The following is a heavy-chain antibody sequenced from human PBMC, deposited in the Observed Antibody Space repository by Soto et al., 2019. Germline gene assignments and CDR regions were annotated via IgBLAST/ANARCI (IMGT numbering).Heavy chain of an antibody. V-gene: IGHV1-18*01. CDR1: GYNFNSYT. Sequence: QVQLVQSGAEVKKPGASVKVSCKASGYNFNSYTISWVRQAPGQGLEWMGRISAYNGNTNYAQKLPGRVTMTTDTSTSTAYMELRSLRSAATAVYPCARVVGALGHWFDPWGQGTLVTVSS. CDR3: ARVVGALGHWFDP. D-gene: IGHD1-26*01. CDR2: ISAYNGNT. J-gene: IGHJ5*02.